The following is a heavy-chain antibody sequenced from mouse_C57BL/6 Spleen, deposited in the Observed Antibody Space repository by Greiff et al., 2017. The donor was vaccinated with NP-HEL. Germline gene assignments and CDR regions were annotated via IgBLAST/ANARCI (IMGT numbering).Heavy chain of an antibody. CDR3: ARYALGYDGYYAMDY. Sequence: EVKLMESGGGLVQPGGSLSLSCAASGFTFTDYYMSWVRQPPGKALEWLGFIRNKANGYTTEYSASVKGRFTISRDNSQSILYLQMNALRAEDSATYYCARYALGYDGYYAMDYWGQGTSVTVSS. CDR1: GFTFTDYY. CDR2: IRNKANGYTT. J-gene: IGHJ4*01. V-gene: IGHV7-3*01. D-gene: IGHD2-3*01.